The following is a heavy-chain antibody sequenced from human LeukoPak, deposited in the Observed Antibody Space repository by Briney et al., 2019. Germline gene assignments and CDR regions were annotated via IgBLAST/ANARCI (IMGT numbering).Heavy chain of an antibody. D-gene: IGHD6-13*01. J-gene: IGHJ4*02. CDR3: LYGSSSGDY. V-gene: IGHV3-30*03. CDR1: GFTFSSYG. Sequence: PGGSLRLSCAASGFTFSSYGMHWVRQAPGKGLEWVAVISYDGSNKYYADSVKGRFTISRDNSKNTLYLQMNSLRAEDTAVYYCLYGSSSGDYWGQGTLVTVSS. CDR2: ISYDGSNK.